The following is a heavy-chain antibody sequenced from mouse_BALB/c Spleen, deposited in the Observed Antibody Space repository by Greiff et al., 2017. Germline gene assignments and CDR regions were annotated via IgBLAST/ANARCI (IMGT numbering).Heavy chain of an antibody. CDR2: ISSGSSTI. Sequence: EVKLMESGGGLVQPGGSRKLSCAASGFTFSSFGMHWVRQAPEKGLEWVAYISSGSSTIYYADTVKGRFTISRDNPKNTLFLQMTSLRSEDTAMYYCARSLRLRAMDYWGQGTSVTVSS. J-gene: IGHJ4*01. CDR3: ARSLRLRAMDY. D-gene: IGHD1-2*01. CDR1: GFTFSSFG. V-gene: IGHV5-17*02.